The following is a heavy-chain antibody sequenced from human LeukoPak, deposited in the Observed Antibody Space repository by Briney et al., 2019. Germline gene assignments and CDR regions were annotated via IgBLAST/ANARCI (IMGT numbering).Heavy chain of an antibody. CDR1: GFTFNNYG. D-gene: IGHD1-26*01. CDR2: IRYDGSNK. Sequence: GGSLRLSCAASGFTFNNYGIHWVRQAPGTGLEWVTFIRYDGSNKYYADSVKGRFTISRDNSKNTLYLQMNSLRAEDTAVYDCAKDQEVGATTIDYWGQGTLVTVSS. V-gene: IGHV3-30*02. CDR3: AKDQEVGATTIDY. J-gene: IGHJ4*02.